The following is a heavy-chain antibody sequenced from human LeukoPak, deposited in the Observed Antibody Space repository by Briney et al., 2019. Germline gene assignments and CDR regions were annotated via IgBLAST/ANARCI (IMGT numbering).Heavy chain of an antibody. V-gene: IGHV3-13*05. CDR1: GFTFSSYE. D-gene: IGHD2-15*01. CDR3: ARGPAATRSNWYFDL. Sequence: PGGSLRLSCAASGFTFSSYEMHWGRQATGKGLEWVSAIGTSGDPYYPGSVKGRFTISRENAKSSLYLQMNSLRAGDTAVYYCARGPAATRSNWYFDLWGRGTLVTVSS. CDR2: IGTSGDP. J-gene: IGHJ2*01.